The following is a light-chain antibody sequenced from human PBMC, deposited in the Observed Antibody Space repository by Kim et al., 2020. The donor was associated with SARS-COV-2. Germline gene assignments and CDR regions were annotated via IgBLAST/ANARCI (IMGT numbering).Light chain of an antibody. V-gene: IGLV3-21*04. CDR1: NIGSKS. CDR3: QVWDSSSDHAV. Sequence: SYELTQPPSVSVAPGKTAMITCGGNNIGSKSVHWYQQKPGQAPVLVIYYDSDRPSGIPERFSGSNSGNTATLTISRVEAGDEADYYCQVWDSSSDHAVFG. CDR2: YDS. J-gene: IGLJ7*01.